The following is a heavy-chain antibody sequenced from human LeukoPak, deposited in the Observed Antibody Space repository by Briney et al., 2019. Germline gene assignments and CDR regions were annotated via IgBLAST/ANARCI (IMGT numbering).Heavy chain of an antibody. D-gene: IGHD6-6*01. CDR1: GFTFSSYA. Sequence: GGSLRLSCAASGFTFSSYAMTWVRQAPGKGLEWVSGINDRGGSTFYANSVKGRFTISRDNSKNTLYLQMSSLRVEDTAVYYCAKALGSSSSSPYSAYWGQGTPVTVSS. V-gene: IGHV3-23*01. CDR2: INDRGGST. CDR3: AKALGSSSSSPYSAY. J-gene: IGHJ4*02.